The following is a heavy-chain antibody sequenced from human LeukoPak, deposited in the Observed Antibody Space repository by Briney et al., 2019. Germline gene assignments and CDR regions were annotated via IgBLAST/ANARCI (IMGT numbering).Heavy chain of an antibody. V-gene: IGHV3-21*01. CDR1: GFTFSSYS. Sequence: PGGSLRLSCAASGFTFSSYSMNWVRQAPGKGLEWVSSISSSSSYIYYADSVKGRFTNSRDNAKNALYLQMNSLRAEDTAVYYCAREPPGYYSSSWQKTDYWGQGTLVTVSS. CDR3: AREPPGYYSSSWQKTDY. CDR2: ISSSSSYI. J-gene: IGHJ4*02. D-gene: IGHD6-13*01.